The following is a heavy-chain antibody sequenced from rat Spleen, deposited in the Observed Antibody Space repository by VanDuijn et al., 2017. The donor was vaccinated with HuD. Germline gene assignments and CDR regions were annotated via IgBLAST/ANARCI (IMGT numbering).Heavy chain of an antibody. Sequence: EVQLVESGGGLVQPGRSMKLSCAASGFTFSNYDMAWVRQAPKKGLEWVAYISYDGGITYYRDSVKGRFTISRDNAKSTLYLQMNSLRSEDTATYYCARLGTGHFDYWGQGVMVTVSS. CDR1: GFTFSNYD. V-gene: IGHV5-22*01. J-gene: IGHJ2*01. D-gene: IGHD4-2*01. CDR2: ISYDGGIT. CDR3: ARLGTGHFDY.